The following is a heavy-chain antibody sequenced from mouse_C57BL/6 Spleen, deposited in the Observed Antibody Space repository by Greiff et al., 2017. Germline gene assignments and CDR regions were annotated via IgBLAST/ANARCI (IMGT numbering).Heavy chain of an antibody. CDR3: ARPYYSNSYFDY. CDR1: GYAFSSSW. D-gene: IGHD2-5*01. CDR2: IYPGDGDT. Sequence: QVQLQQSGPELVKPGASVKISCKASGYAFSSSWMNWVKQRPGKGLEWIGRIYPGDGDTNYNGKFKGKATLTADKSSSTAYMQLSSLTSEDSAVYFCARPYYSNSYFDYWGQGTTLTVSS. J-gene: IGHJ2*01. V-gene: IGHV1-82*01.